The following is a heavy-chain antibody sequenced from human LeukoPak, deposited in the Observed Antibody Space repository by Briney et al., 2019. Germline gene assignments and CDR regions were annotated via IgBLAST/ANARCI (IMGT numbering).Heavy chain of an antibody. Sequence: ASVKVSCKASGYTFPSYFMHWVRQAPGQGLEWMGIINPSGGSTSYAQKFQVRVTMTRDTSTSTVYMELSSLRSEDTSVYYCAREGRGMGACNYWGQGTLVTVSS. CDR2: INPSGGST. CDR3: AREGRGMGACNY. J-gene: IGHJ4*02. V-gene: IGHV1-46*01. D-gene: IGHD1-26*01. CDR1: GYTFPSYF.